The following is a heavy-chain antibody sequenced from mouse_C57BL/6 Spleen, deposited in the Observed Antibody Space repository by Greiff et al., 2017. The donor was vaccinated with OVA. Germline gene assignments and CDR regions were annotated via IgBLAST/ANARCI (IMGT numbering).Heavy chain of an antibody. V-gene: IGHV1-4*01. CDR2: INPSSGYT. CDR1: GYTFTSYT. CDR3: ASWDVVDY. D-gene: IGHD4-1*01. Sequence: VQLQESGAELARPGASVKMSCKASGYTFTSYTMHWVKQRPGQGLEWIGYINPSSGYTKYNQKFKDKATLTADKSSSTAYMQLSSLTSEDSAVYYCASWDVVDYWGQGTTLTVSS. J-gene: IGHJ2*01.